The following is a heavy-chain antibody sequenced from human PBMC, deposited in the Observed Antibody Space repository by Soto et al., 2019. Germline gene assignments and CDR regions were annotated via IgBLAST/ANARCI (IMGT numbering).Heavy chain of an antibody. CDR3: ARVRDYSAFDI. V-gene: IGHV4-61*01. CDR1: GGSVSSGSYY. Sequence: QVQLQESGPGLVKPSETLSLTCTVSGGSVSSGSYYWSWIRQPPGKGLEWIGYIYYSGSTNYNPSLKSRVTISVDTSKNQFSLKLSSVTAADTAVYYCARVRDYSAFDIWGQGTMVTVSS. CDR2: IYYSGST. J-gene: IGHJ3*02. D-gene: IGHD3-10*01.